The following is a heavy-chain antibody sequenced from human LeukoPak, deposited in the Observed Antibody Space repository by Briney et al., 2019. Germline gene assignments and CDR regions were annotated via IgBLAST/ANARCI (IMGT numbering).Heavy chain of an antibody. V-gene: IGHV3-30-3*01. CDR3: AESRYDILTGYLDY. CDR1: GFTFSSYA. J-gene: IGHJ4*02. Sequence: PGRSLRLSCAASGFTFSSYAMHWVRQAPGKGLEWVAVISYDGSNKYYADSVKGRFTISRDNSKNTLYPQMNSLRAEDTAVYYCAESRYDILTGYLDYWGQGTLVTVSS. D-gene: IGHD3-9*01. CDR2: ISYDGSNK.